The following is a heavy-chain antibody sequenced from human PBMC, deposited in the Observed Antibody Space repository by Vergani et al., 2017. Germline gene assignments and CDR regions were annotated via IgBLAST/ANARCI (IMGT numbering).Heavy chain of an antibody. CDR1: GFSFNTYG. CDR2: IEFDGENK. Sequence: QVQLVETGGGVVQPGGSLRLYCATSGFSFNTYGAHWVRQAPGKGLEWVAFIEFDGENKYYADSVEGRFTVSRDISENSVYLEMNSLRTEDVAVYYCAREVVATWDEDYFYMDVWAAGTSVSVSS. D-gene: IGHD5-12*01. J-gene: IGHJ6*03. V-gene: IGHV3-30*02. CDR3: AREVVATWDEDYFYMDV.